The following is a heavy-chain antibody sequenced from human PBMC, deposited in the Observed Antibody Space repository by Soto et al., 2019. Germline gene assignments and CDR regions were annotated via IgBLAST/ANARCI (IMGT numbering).Heavy chain of an antibody. V-gene: IGHV4-39*07. J-gene: IGHJ5*02. CDR2: IYHRGST. Sequence: AETLSLTCTVSCGSISRIRYYWGWIRQPPGKGLEWIGSIYHRGSTNYNPSLKSRVTISVDTSKNQFSLKLSSVTAADTAVYYCARVTMNETEYNWFDPWGQGTLVTVSS. D-gene: IGHD1-1*01. CDR3: ARVTMNETEYNWFDP. CDR1: CGSISRIRYY.